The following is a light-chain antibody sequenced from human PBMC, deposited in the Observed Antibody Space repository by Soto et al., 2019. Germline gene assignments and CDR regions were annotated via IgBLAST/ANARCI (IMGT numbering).Light chain of an antibody. CDR2: DVT. CDR1: SSDIGGYNS. CDR3: SSYTDRKNLV. J-gene: IGLJ1*01. V-gene: IGLV2-8*01. Sequence: QSALTQSPSASGSPGPSVTISCTGTSSDIGGYNSVSWYQQHPGKDPKVMIYDVTKRPSGVPDRFSGSKSGNTASLTVSALQAEDEADYYCSSYTDRKNLVFGTGTKVTVL.